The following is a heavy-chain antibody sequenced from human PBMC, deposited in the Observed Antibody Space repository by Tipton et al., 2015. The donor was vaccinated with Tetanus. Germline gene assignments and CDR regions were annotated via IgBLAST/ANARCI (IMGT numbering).Heavy chain of an antibody. CDR1: GFLFDNYA. CDR3: ARDASRYTYGSNYFDY. CDR2: IRYDGSSQ. Sequence: SLRLSCEASGFLFDNYAMHWVRQAPGKGLEWVAVIRYDGSSQNYSDSGRGRFTISRDNAENSLYLQMSSPRAEDTAVYYCARDASRYTYGSNYFDYWGQGTLVTASS. J-gene: IGHJ4*02. V-gene: IGHV3-33*01. D-gene: IGHD5-18*01.